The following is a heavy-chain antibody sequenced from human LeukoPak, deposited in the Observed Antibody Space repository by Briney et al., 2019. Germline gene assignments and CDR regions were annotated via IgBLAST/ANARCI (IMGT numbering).Heavy chain of an antibody. CDR3: ARTSYYDSSGTFDY. Sequence: GGTLRLSCVASGFTFSSHGMNWVRQAPGKGLEWVSYISSSGSTIYYADSVKGRFTISRDNAKNSLYLQMNSLRAEDTAVYYCARTSYYDSSGTFDYWGQGTLVTVSS. CDR2: ISSSGSTI. J-gene: IGHJ4*02. V-gene: IGHV3-48*04. D-gene: IGHD3-22*01. CDR1: GFTFSSHG.